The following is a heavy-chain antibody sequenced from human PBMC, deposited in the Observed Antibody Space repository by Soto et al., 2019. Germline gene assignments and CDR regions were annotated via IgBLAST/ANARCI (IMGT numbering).Heavy chain of an antibody. CDR3: TRGSRDLYSNSPYFDY. CDR2: IRSKAYGGTT. D-gene: IGHD4-4*01. J-gene: IGHJ4*02. V-gene: IGHV3-49*03. CDR1: GFTFGDYA. Sequence: GGSLRLSCTASGFTFGDYAMSWFRQAPGKGLEWVGFIRSKAYGGTTEYAASVKGRFTISRDDSKSIAYLQMNSLKTEDTAVYYCTRGSRDLYSNSPYFDYWGQGTLVTVSS.